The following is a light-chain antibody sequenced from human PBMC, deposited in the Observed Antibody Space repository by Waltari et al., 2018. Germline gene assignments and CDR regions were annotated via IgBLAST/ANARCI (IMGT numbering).Light chain of an antibody. V-gene: IGLV3-21*02. CDR1: NIGSKS. J-gene: IGLJ2*01. Sequence: SYVLTQPPSVSVAPGQTARVTFGGNNIGSKSVPWYQQRPGPAPILVLYDDSDRPSGIPDRFSGSNSGNTATLTISRVEAGDEADYYCQVWDGSTDVVFGGGTKLTVL. CDR2: DDS. CDR3: QVWDGSTDVV.